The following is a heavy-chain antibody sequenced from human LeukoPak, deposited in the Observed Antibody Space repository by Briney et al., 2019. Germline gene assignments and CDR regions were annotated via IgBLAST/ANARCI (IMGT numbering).Heavy chain of an antibody. V-gene: IGHV3-23*01. CDR2: ISGSGGST. J-gene: IGHJ4*02. CDR3: ARPSEKGYYYDSSGYFDY. CDR1: GFTFSSYA. D-gene: IGHD3-22*01. Sequence: GGSLRLSCAASGFTFSSYAMNWVRQAPGKGLEWVSSISGSGGSTFYADSVKGRFTISRDNAKNSLYLQMNSLRAEDTAVYYCARPSEKGYYYDSSGYFDYWGQGTLVTVSS.